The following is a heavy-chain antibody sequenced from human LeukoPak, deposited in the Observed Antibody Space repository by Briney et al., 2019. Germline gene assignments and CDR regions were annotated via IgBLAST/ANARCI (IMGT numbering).Heavy chain of an antibody. CDR3: AKSEDYYDSSGYHV. V-gene: IGHV3-23*01. J-gene: IGHJ6*02. CDR1: GFTFSSYA. CDR2: ISGSGGST. Sequence: PGGSLRLSCAASGFTFSSYAMSWVRQAPGKGLEWVSAISGSGGSTYYADSVKGRFTISRDNSKNTLYLQMNSLRAEDTAVYYCAKSEDYYDSSGYHVWGQGTRSPSP. D-gene: IGHD3-22*01.